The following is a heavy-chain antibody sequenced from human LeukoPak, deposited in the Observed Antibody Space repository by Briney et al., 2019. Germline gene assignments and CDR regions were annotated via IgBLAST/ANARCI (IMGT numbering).Heavy chain of an antibody. CDR1: GYTFASYG. CDR3: ARDWSLYYFDY. CDR2: ISAYNGNT. J-gene: IGHJ4*02. Sequence: ASVRVSCKASGYTFASYGISWVRQAPGQGLEWMGWISAYNGNTNYAQKLQGRVTMTTDTSTSTAYMELRSLRSDDTAVYYCARDWSLYYFDYWGQGTLVTVSS. D-gene: IGHD3-3*01. V-gene: IGHV1-18*01.